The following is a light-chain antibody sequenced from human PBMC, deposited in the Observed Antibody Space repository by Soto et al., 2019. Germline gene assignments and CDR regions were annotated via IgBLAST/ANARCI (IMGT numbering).Light chain of an antibody. V-gene: IGKV1-39*01. CDR2: AAS. CDR1: QSISSY. J-gene: IGKJ5*01. CDR3: QQSYSTPIT. Sequence: DIQMTQSISSLSASVGDRVTITCLASQSISSYLNWYQQKPGKAPKLLIYAASSLQSGVPSRFSGSGSGTDFTLTISSLQPEDFATYYCQQSYSTPITFGQGTRLEIK.